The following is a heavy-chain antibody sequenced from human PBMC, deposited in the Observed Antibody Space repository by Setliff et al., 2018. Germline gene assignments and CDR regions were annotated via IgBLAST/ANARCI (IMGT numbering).Heavy chain of an antibody. D-gene: IGHD3-16*01. CDR3: TTDPSATFGGVIGAAFDM. CDR2: IKGKTDGLAT. Sequence: GGSLRLSCAASGLIFTSYSMNWVRQAPGKGLEWVGRIKGKTDGLATDYAAPVKGRFTISRDDSTNKLYLQMNSLKTEDTAVYYCTTDPSATFGGVIGAAFDMWGQGTMVTVSS. V-gene: IGHV3-15*01. J-gene: IGHJ3*02. CDR1: GLIFTSYS.